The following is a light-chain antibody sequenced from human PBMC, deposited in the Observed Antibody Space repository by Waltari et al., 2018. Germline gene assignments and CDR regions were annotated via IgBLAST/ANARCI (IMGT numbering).Light chain of an antibody. CDR3: QQYYSTPYT. Sequence: DIVMTPSPASLAVSLGERATINCKSSQSVLYSSNNKNYLAWYQQKPVQPPKLLIYWSSTRESVVPDRFSGSGSGTDFTLTISSLQAEDVAVYYCQQYYSTPYTFGQGTKLEIK. CDR2: WSS. J-gene: IGKJ2*01. V-gene: IGKV4-1*01. CDR1: QSVLYSSNNKNY.